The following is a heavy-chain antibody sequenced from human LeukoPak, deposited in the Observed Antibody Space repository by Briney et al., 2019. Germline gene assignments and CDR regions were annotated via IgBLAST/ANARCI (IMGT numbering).Heavy chain of an antibody. CDR1: GYTFTSYD. Sequence: ASVKVSCKASGYTFTSYDINWVRQATGQGLEWMGWMNPNSGNTGYAQKFQGRVTMTRNTSISTAYMVLSSLRSEDTAVYYCARGRGVATKRDWFDPWGQGTLVTVSS. CDR2: MNPNSGNT. J-gene: IGHJ5*02. V-gene: IGHV1-8*01. CDR3: ARGRGVATKRDWFDP. D-gene: IGHD5-12*01.